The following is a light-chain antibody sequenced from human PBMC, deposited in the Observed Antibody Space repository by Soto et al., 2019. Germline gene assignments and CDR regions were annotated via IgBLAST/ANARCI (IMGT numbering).Light chain of an antibody. CDR1: SSDVGRYNY. V-gene: IGLV2-14*01. CDR2: DVN. J-gene: IGLJ2*01. CDR3: SSYTSSSTRVV. Sequence: SALTQPASVSGSPGQSITISCTGTSSDVGRYNYVSWYQQHPGKAPKLMIYDVNNRPSGVSNRFSGSKSGNTASLTISGLQAEDEADYYCSSYTSSSTRVVFGGGTQLTVL.